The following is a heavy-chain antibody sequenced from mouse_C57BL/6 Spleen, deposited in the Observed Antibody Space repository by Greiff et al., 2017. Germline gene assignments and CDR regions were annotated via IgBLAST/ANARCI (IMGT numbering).Heavy chain of an antibody. J-gene: IGHJ1*03. D-gene: IGHD2-4*01. Sequence: VQLVESGPELVKPGASVKISCKASGYAFSSSWMNWVKQRPGKGLEWIGRIYPGDGDTNYNGKFKGKATLTADKSSSTAYMQLSSLTSEDSAVXFCARSHDYPYWYFDVWGTGTTVTVSS. CDR1: GYAFSSSW. CDR3: ARSHDYPYWYFDV. CDR2: IYPGDGDT. V-gene: IGHV1-82*01.